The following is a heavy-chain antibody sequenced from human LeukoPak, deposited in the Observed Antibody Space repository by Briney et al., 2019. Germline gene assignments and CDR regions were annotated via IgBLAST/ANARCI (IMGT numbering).Heavy chain of an antibody. Sequence: PSETLSLTCAVYGGSFSGYYWSWIRQPPGKGLEWIGETNHSGSTNYNPSLKSRVTMSVDTSKNQFSLKLSFVTAADTAVYYCARVDVVVVAATNLAYRAFDIWGQGTMVTVSS. D-gene: IGHD2-15*01. J-gene: IGHJ3*02. CDR1: GGSFSGYY. CDR3: ARVDVVVVAATNLAYRAFDI. CDR2: TNHSGST. V-gene: IGHV4-34*01.